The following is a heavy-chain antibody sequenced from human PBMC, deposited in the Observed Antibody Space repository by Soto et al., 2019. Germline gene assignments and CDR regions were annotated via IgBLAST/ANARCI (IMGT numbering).Heavy chain of an antibody. CDR1: GFTFSSYG. J-gene: IGHJ6*03. D-gene: IGHD1-20*01. Sequence: GGSLRLSCAASGFTFSSYGMHWVRQAPGKGLEWVAVISYDGSNKYYADSVKGRFTISRDNSKNTLYLQMNSLRAEDTAVYYCAKDGVQGLYNLGSYYMDVWGKGTTVTVSS. V-gene: IGHV3-30*18. CDR3: AKDGVQGLYNLGSYYMDV. CDR2: ISYDGSNK.